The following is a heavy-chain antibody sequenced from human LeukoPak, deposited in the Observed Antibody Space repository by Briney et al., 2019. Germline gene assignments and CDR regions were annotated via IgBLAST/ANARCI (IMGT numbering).Heavy chain of an antibody. CDR3: ARVGNSGHGIIDY. Sequence: SETLSLTCTVSGYSISSGYYWGWIRQPPGKGLEWIGSIYHSGSTYYNPSLKSRVTISVDTSKNQFSLKLSSVTAADTAVYYCARVGNSGHGIIDYWGQGTLVTVSS. CDR2: IYHSGST. D-gene: IGHD6-19*01. V-gene: IGHV4-38-2*02. CDR1: GYSISSGYY. J-gene: IGHJ4*02.